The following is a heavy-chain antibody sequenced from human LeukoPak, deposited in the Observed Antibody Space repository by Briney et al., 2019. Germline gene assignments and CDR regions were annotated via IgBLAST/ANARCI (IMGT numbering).Heavy chain of an antibody. V-gene: IGHV3-21*01. D-gene: IGHD2-21*01. J-gene: IGHJ4*02. Sequence: GGSLRLSCAASGFTFSSYWMNWVRQAPGKGLEWVSSITSSGTYIYYADSVKGRFTISRDNAKNSLYLQMNSLRAEDTAVYYCARDRANIVVVSASEYWGQGTLVTVSS. CDR1: GFTFSSYW. CDR3: ARDRANIVVVSASEY. CDR2: ITSSGTYI.